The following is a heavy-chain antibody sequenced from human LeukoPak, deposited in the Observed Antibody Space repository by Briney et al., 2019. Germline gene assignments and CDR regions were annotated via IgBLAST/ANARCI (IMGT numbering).Heavy chain of an antibody. CDR2: VSKDENTK. J-gene: IGHJ3*02. V-gene: IGHV3-30*04. Sequence: PGGSLRLSCVASGFTFSTYAIHWVRQAPGKGLEWVAVVSKDENTKYYADSVKGRFTISRDNSKNTLYLQMNSLRAEDTSVYYCARGIQPPKYYGSGSDTFDIWGQGTMVTVSS. D-gene: IGHD3-10*01. CDR1: GFTFSTYA. CDR3: ARGIQPPKYYGSGSDTFDI.